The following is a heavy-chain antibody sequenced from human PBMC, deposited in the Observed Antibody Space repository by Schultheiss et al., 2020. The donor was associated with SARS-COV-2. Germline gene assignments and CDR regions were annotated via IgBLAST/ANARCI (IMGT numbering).Heavy chain of an antibody. CDR3: ARHSVGYCSGGSCYSDPFDY. D-gene: IGHD2-15*01. CDR1: GYSFTDYW. Sequence: GESLKISCKVSGYSFTDYWIVWVRQMPGKGLEWMGIIYPGDSDTRYSPSFQGQVTISADKSISTAYLQWSSLKASDTAMYYCARHSVGYCSGGSCYSDPFDYWGQGTLVTVSS. J-gene: IGHJ4*02. V-gene: IGHV5-51*01. CDR2: IYPGDSDT.